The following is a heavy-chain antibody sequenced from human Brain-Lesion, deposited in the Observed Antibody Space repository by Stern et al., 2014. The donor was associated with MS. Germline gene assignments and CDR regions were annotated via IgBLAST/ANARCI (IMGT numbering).Heavy chain of an antibody. D-gene: IGHD1-26*01. J-gene: IGHJ4*02. V-gene: IGHV1-24*01. Sequence: QVQLVESGAEVKKPRASVKVSCKVSGYTLTALSMHWVRQAPRKGLEWMGGFDPEDGETIYAQKFQGRVTMTEDTSTDTAYMELSSLRSEDTAVYYCATLSPGAGGNYYRHFDYWGQGTLVTVSS. CDR1: GYTLTALS. CDR3: ATLSPGAGGNYYRHFDY. CDR2: FDPEDGET.